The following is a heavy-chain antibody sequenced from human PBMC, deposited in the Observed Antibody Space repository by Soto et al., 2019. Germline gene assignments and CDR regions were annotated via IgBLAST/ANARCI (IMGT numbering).Heavy chain of an antibody. V-gene: IGHV1-3*01. D-gene: IGHD3-22*01. CDR1: GYTFTSYA. Sequence: GASVKVSCKASGYTFTSYAMHWVRQAPGQRLEWMGWINAGNGNTKYSQKFQGRVTITRDTSASTAYMELSSLRSEDTAVYYCASSSAEYYYDSSGYYRNWYFDLWGRGTLVSVSS. J-gene: IGHJ2*01. CDR3: ASSSAEYYYDSSGYYRNWYFDL. CDR2: INAGNGNT.